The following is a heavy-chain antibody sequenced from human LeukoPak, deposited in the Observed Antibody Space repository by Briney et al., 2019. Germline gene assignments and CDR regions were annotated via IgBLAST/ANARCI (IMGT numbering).Heavy chain of an antibody. CDR1: GGSISSGGYY. J-gene: IGHJ4*02. CDR2: IYYSGST. V-gene: IGHV4-31*03. Sequence: SQTLSLTGTVSGGSISSGGYYWSWIRQHPGKGLEWIGYIYYSGSTYYNPSLKSRVTISVDTSKNQFSLKLSSVTAADTAVYYCARAGSSWYISGVDYWGQGTLVTVSS. CDR3: ARAGSSWYISGVDY. D-gene: IGHD6-13*01.